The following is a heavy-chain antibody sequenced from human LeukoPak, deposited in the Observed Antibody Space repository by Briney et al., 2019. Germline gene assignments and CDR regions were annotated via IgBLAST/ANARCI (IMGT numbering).Heavy chain of an antibody. CDR2: INHSGST. D-gene: IGHD5-18*01. V-gene: IGHV4-34*01. Sequence: SETLSLTCAVYGGSFSGYYWSWIRQPPGKGLEWIGEINHSGSTNYNPSLKSRVTISVDTSKNQFSLKLSSVTAADTAVYYCARGTWIQLWFWDYWGQGTLVTVSS. CDR3: ARGTWIQLWFWDY. J-gene: IGHJ4*02. CDR1: GGSFSGYY.